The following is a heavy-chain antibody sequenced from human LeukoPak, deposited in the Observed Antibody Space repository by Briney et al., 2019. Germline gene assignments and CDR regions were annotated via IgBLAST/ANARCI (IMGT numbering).Heavy chain of an antibody. J-gene: IGHJ1*01. CDR2: MNPNSGNT. CDR1: GYTFTGYY. V-gene: IGHV1-8*03. CDR3: ARGKGKRIVGATGYFQH. Sequence: ASVKVSCKASGYTFTGYYMHWVRQATGQGLEWMGWMNPNSGNTGYARKFQGRVTITRNTSISTAYMELSSLRSEDTAVYYCARGKGKRIVGATGYFQHWGQGTLVTVSS. D-gene: IGHD1-26*01.